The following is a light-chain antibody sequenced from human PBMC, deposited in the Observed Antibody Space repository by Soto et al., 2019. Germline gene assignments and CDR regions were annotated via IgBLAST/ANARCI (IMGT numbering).Light chain of an antibody. CDR2: GTS. CDR1: QSVSSSY. J-gene: IGKJ2*01. V-gene: IGKV3-20*01. CDR3: QQYGSSPNT. Sequence: EIVLTQSPGTLSLSPGERGTLSCRASQSVSSSYLAWFQQKPGQAPRLLIYGTSNRATGIPDRFSGSGSGTDFTLSISRLEPEDFAVYYCQQYGSSPNTFGQGTKLEIK.